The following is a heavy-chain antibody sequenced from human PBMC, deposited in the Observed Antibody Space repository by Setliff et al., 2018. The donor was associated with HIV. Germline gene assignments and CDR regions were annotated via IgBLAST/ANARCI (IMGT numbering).Heavy chain of an antibody. CDR1: GGSMSNYY. Sequence: SETLSLTCSVSGGSMSNYYWSWVRQPPGKGLEWMGDIFHTGSSTYNPSLKSRVSLSVDTSKNQFSLRLSAVTAADTAVYYCASLTDYGGGSGSHWGQGTLVTVSS. CDR3: ASLTDYGGGSGSH. V-gene: IGHV4-59*01. CDR2: IFHTGSS. J-gene: IGHJ4*02. D-gene: IGHD4-17*01.